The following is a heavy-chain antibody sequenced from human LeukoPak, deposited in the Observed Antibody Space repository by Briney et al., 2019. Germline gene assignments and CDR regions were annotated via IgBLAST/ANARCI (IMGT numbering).Heavy chain of an antibody. V-gene: IGHV4-59*01. CDR1: GDSISLFY. CDR2: IHYSGRT. CDR3: ARVSPDTATDYGWFDP. Sequence: PSETLSLTCIVSGDSISLFYWSWIRQPPGKGLEWIGYIHYSGRTNYNPSLKSRVTMSLDTSKNHFSLKLRSVTAADTAVYYCARVSPDTATDYGWFDPWGQGTLVVVSS. J-gene: IGHJ5*02. D-gene: IGHD5-18*01.